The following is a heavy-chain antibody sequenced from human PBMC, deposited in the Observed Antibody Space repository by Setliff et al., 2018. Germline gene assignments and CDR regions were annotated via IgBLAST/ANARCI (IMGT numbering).Heavy chain of an antibody. Sequence: GASVKVSCKVSGYTLTELSMHWVRQAPGKGLEWMGWISAYNGNTNYAQKLQGRVTMTTDTSTSTAYMELRSLRSDDTAVYYCARPLPTGYYDSSGYFDYWGQGTLVTVSS. CDR3: ARPLPTGYYDSSGYFDY. D-gene: IGHD3-22*01. CDR2: ISAYNGNT. V-gene: IGHV1-18*01. J-gene: IGHJ4*02. CDR1: GYTLTELS.